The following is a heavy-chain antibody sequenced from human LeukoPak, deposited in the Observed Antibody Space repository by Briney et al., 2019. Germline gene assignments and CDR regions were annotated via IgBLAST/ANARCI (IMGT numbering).Heavy chain of an antibody. CDR2: INHSGST. CDR1: GGSFGGYY. J-gene: IGHJ4*02. V-gene: IGHV4-34*01. Sequence: SETLSLTCAVYGGSFGGYYWSWIRQPPGKGLEWIGEINHSGSTNYNPSLKSRVTISVDTSKNQFSLKLSSVTAADTAVYYCARGARYSGSYYVYWGQGTLVTVSS. CDR3: ARGARYSGSYYVY. D-gene: IGHD1-26*01.